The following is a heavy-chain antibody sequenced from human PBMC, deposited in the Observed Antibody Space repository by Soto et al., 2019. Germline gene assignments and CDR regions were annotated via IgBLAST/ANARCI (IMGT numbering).Heavy chain of an antibody. J-gene: IGHJ5*02. CDR1: GFTFSSYA. Sequence: GGSLRLSCSASGFTFSSYAMHWVRQAPGKGLEYVSAISSNGGSTYYADSVKGRFTISRDNSKNTLYLQMSSLRAEDTAVYYCVKDLYRQQWLTTNWFDPWGQGTLVTVSS. CDR2: ISSNGGST. V-gene: IGHV3-64D*06. D-gene: IGHD6-19*01. CDR3: VKDLYRQQWLTTNWFDP.